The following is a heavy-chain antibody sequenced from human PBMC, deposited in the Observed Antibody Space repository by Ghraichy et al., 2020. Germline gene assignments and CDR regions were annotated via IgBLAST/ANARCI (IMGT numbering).Heavy chain of an antibody. CDR2: IYYSGST. V-gene: IGHV4-59*01. Sequence: ESLNISCTVSGGSISSYYWSWIRQPPGKGLEWIGYIYYSGSTNYNPSLKSRVTISVDTSKNQFSLKLSSVTAGDTAVYYCERRRTRYDAFDIWGQGTMVTVSS. CDR3: ERRRTRYDAFDI. CDR1: GGSISSYY. J-gene: IGHJ3*02.